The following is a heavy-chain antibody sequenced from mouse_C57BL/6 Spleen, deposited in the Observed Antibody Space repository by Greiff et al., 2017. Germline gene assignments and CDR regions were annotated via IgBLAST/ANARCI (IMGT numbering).Heavy chain of an antibody. CDR2: IYPGSGST. CDR3: ARSHDGFGY. D-gene: IGHD2-12*01. J-gene: IGHJ2*01. V-gene: IGHV1-55*01. Sequence: QVQLKQSGAELVKPGASVKMSCKASGYTFTSYWITWVKQRPGQGLEWIGDIYPGSGSTNYNEKFKSKATLTVDTSSSTAYMQLSSLTSEDSAVYYCARSHDGFGYWGQGTTLTVSS. CDR1: GYTFTSYW.